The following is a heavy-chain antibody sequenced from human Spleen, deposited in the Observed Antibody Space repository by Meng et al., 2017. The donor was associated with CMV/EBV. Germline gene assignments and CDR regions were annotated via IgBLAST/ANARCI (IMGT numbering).Heavy chain of an antibody. CDR3: ARANGYSSGWYPGRSYFDY. D-gene: IGHD6-19*01. CDR2: IKQDGNEK. CDR1: GFTFSSYE. J-gene: IGHJ4*02. V-gene: IGHV3-7*01. Sequence: GGSLRLSCAASGFTFSSYEMSWVRQAPGKGLEWVANIKQDGNEKYYVDSVKGRFIISRDNAKNSLYLQMNSLRAEDTAVYYCARANGYSSGWYPGRSYFDYWGQGSLVTVSS.